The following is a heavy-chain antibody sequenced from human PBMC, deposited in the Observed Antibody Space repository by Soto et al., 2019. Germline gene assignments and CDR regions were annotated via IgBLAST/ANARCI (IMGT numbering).Heavy chain of an antibody. Sequence: EVQLVESGGGLVQPGGSLRLSCAASGFTFSSYWMHWVRQAPGKGLVWVSRINSDGSSTSYAYSVKGRFTISRDNAKNTLYLQMNSLRAEDTAVYYCARGTSDYYDSSGYYPNDYWGQGTLVTVSS. CDR2: INSDGSST. V-gene: IGHV3-74*01. J-gene: IGHJ4*02. D-gene: IGHD3-22*01. CDR1: GFTFSSYW. CDR3: ARGTSDYYDSSGYYPNDY.